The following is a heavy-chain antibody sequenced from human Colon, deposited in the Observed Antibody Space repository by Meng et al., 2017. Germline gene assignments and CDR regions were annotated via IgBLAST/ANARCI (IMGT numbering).Heavy chain of an antibody. CDR3: ARHGGYYQDY. D-gene: IGHD4-23*01. CDR2: IDHRGDP. J-gene: IGHJ4*02. Sequence: QVQRLEAGPGLVKPSGTLSLNCAVSGGSITTKSYWSWVRQSPEKGLEWIGQIDHRGDPYYNPSLKSRVTMSVDRSKSQVSLQLTSVTAADTAVYYCARHGGYYQDYWGQGTLVTVSS. V-gene: IGHV4-4*02. CDR1: GGSITTKSY.